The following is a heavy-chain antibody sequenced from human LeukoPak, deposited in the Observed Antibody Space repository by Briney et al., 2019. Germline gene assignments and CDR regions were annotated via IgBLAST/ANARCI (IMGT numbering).Heavy chain of an antibody. CDR2: IYHSGST. Sequence: SETLSLTCTVSGGSISSGGYYWSWIRQPPGKGLEWIGYIYHSGSTYYNPSLKSRVTISVDRSKNQLSLKLSSVTAADTAVYYCARDTSFDFWSKTTALDPWGQGTLVTVSS. CDR3: ARDTSFDFWSKTTALDP. J-gene: IGHJ5*02. V-gene: IGHV4-30-2*01. D-gene: IGHD3-3*01. CDR1: GGSISSGGYY.